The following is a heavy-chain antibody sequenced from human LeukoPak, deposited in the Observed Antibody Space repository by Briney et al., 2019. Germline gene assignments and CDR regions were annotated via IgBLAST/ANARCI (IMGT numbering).Heavy chain of an antibody. V-gene: IGHV1-2*02. Sequence: GASVKVSCKASGYTFTGYYVHWVRQVPGQGLAWMGWINPNSGGTNYAQKFQGRVTMTRDTSISTAYMELSRLRSDDTAVYYCARSPPFVSGSYYRKYFDYWGQGTLVTVSS. CDR1: GYTFTGYY. CDR3: ARSPPFVSGSYYRKYFDY. D-gene: IGHD1-26*01. CDR2: INPNSGGT. J-gene: IGHJ4*02.